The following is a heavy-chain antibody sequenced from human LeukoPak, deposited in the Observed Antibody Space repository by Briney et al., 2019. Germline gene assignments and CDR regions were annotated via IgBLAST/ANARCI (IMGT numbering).Heavy chain of an antibody. Sequence: PSETLSLTCTVSGGSISSYYWSWIRQPPGKGLEWIGYTYYSGSTNYNPSLKSRVTISVDTSKNQFSLKLSSVTAADTAVYYCARSRTIFGVVIIGGWFDPWGQGTLVTVSS. CDR1: GGSISSYY. CDR3: ARSRTIFGVVIIGGWFDP. CDR2: TYYSGST. D-gene: IGHD3-3*01. V-gene: IGHV4-59*08. J-gene: IGHJ5*02.